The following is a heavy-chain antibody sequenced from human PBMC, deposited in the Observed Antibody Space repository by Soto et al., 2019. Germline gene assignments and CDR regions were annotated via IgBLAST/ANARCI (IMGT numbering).Heavy chain of an antibody. J-gene: IGHJ6*02. CDR1: GFSFNKYA. D-gene: IGHD1-26*01. V-gene: IGHV3-30-3*01. CDR2: ISHDGSST. Sequence: QVQLVESGGGVVQPGKSLRLSCAASGFSFNKYAMHWVRQAPGKGLEWLALISHDGSSTYFADSVKGRFTISRDNSKTTLYLQINSLRAEDTAVYFCAREAESVVRASYLYFYGMDVWGQGTTVAVSS. CDR3: AREAESVVRASYLYFYGMDV.